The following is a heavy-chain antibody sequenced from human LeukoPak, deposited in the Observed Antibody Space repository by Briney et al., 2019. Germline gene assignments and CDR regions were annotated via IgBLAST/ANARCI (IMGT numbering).Heavy chain of an antibody. CDR3: ARVSGGIAAAGTITHALDAFDI. Sequence: SETLSLTCAVYGGSFSGYYWSWIRQPPGKGLEWIGEINHSGSTNYNPSLKSRVTISVDTSKNQFSLKLSSVTAADTAVYYCARVSGGIAAAGTITHALDAFDIWGQGTMVTVSS. CDR1: GGSFSGYY. J-gene: IGHJ3*02. CDR2: INHSGST. D-gene: IGHD6-13*01. V-gene: IGHV4-34*01.